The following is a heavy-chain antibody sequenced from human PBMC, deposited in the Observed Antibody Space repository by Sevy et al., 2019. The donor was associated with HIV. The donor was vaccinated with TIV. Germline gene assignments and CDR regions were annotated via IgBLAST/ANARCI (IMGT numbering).Heavy chain of an antibody. CDR1: GFTFSSYA. CDR3: AKAGRLVKLLWCGDREGYDFDY. CDR2: ISGSGGST. J-gene: IGHJ4*02. D-gene: IGHD3-10*01. Sequence: GGSLRLSCAASGFTFSSYAMSWVRQAPGKGLEWVSAISGSGGSTYYADSVKGRFTISRDNSKNTLYLQMNSLRADDTAVYYCAKAGRLVKLLWCGDREGYDFDYWGQGTMVTVSS. V-gene: IGHV3-23*01.